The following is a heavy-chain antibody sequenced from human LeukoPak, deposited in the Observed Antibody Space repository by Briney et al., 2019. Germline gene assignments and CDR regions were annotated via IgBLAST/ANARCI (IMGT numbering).Heavy chain of an antibody. J-gene: IGHJ5*02. Sequence: PGGSLRLSCAASGFTFSSYAMHWVRRAPGKGLEWVSAISWNSGSIGYADSVKGRFTISRDNAKNSLYLQMNSLRAEDMALYYCAKDSRRDYGDYGGWFDPWGQGTLVTVSS. CDR2: ISWNSGSI. V-gene: IGHV3-9*03. CDR1: GFTFSSYA. CDR3: AKDSRRDYGDYGGWFDP. D-gene: IGHD4-17*01.